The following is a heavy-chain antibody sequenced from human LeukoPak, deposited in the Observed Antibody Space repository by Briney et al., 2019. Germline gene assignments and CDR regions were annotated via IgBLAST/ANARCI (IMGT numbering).Heavy chain of an antibody. D-gene: IGHD3-22*01. V-gene: IGHV3-7*01. CDR3: ARGTGNYYDSSGPRDH. CDR1: GFTFSSYW. CDR2: IKQDGSEK. Sequence: GGSLRLSCAASGFTFSSYWMSWVRQAPGKGLEWVANIKQDGSEKYYVDSVKGRFTISRDNAKNSLYLQMNSLRAEDTAVYYCARGTGNYYDSSGPRDHWGQGTLVTVSS. J-gene: IGHJ4*02.